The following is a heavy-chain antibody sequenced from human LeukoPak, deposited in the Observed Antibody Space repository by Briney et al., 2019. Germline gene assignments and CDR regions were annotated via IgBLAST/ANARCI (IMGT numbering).Heavy chain of an antibody. CDR1: GGSVSSDSHY. Sequence: SETLSLTCTVSGGSVSSDSHYWNWIRQPPGKGLEWIGCISYSGSTNYKSSLKSRVTISVDTSENQFSLKVRSVTAADTAVYYCARFLWFGGPFDPWGQGTLVTVSS. D-gene: IGHD3-10*01. CDR3: ARFLWFGGPFDP. J-gene: IGHJ5*02. CDR2: ISYSGST. V-gene: IGHV4-61*01.